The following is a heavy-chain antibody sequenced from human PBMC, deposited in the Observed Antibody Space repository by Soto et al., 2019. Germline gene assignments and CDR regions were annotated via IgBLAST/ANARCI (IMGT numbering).Heavy chain of an antibody. V-gene: IGHV3-74*01. Sequence: EVQLVESGGGLVQPGGSLRLSCVASGFTFSSYWMHWVRQAPGKGLVWVSSISNDGSSIYADPVKGRFTISRDNAKNTLYLQMNRLRADDTAVYYCARLPNKSPQNWGQGTLVIVSP. CDR3: ARLPNKSPQN. J-gene: IGHJ1*01. CDR2: ISNDGSS. CDR1: GFTFSSYW.